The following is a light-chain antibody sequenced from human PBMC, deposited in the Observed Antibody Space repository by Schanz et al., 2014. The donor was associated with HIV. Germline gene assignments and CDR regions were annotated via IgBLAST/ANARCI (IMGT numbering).Light chain of an antibody. V-gene: IGKV1-5*03. Sequence: DIQMTQSPSTLSASIGDEVTITCRASHYISSWLAWYQQRPGQAPNLLIYRASTLEAGVSSRFSGSGSGTEFTLTISSLQPDDFATYYCQQSDTFPYTFGQGTKLEIK. CDR3: QQSDTFPYT. J-gene: IGKJ2*01. CDR1: HYISSW. CDR2: RAS.